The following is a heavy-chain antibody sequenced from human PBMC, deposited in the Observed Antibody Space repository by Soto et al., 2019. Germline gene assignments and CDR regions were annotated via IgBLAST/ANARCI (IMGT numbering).Heavy chain of an antibody. CDR1: GDSVSGTNW. V-gene: IGHV4-4*02. CDR3: VRAPHY. J-gene: IGHJ4*02. CDR2: IHHSGSS. Sequence: QVQLQESGPGLVKPSGTLSLTCAVSGDSVSGTNWWRWVRQPPGKGLEWIGEIHHSGSSNYNPSLKTRVTISVDKSKNQFSLKVRSVTAADTAVYYCVRAPHYWGQGTLVTVSS.